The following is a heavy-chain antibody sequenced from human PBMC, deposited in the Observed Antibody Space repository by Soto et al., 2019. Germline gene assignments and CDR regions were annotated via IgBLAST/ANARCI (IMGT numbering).Heavy chain of an antibody. Sequence: GGSLRLSCAASGFTFSSYSMNWVRQAPGKGLEWVSYISSSSSTIYYADSVKGRFTISRDNAKNSLYLQMNSLRAEDTAVYYCARVPITMVRGVPLGYYLGQGTLVTVSS. V-gene: IGHV3-48*01. D-gene: IGHD3-10*01. CDR1: GFTFSSYS. J-gene: IGHJ4*01. CDR3: ARVPITMVRGVPLGYY. CDR2: ISSSSSTI.